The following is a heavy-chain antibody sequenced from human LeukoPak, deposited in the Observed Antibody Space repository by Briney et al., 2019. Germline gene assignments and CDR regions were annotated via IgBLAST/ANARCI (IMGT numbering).Heavy chain of an antibody. CDR2: ITYDSSYI. CDR1: GFTFSRYS. J-gene: IGHJ4*02. CDR3: AKDLYYYDSSGYYGIDY. V-gene: IGHV3-21*01. D-gene: IGHD3-22*01. Sequence: GGSLRLSCAASGFTFSRYSMSWVRQAPGKGLEWVSLITYDSSYIYYADSVKGRFTISRDNTKNSLYLQMNSLRAEDTAVYYCAKDLYYYDSSGYYGIDYWGQGTLVTVSS.